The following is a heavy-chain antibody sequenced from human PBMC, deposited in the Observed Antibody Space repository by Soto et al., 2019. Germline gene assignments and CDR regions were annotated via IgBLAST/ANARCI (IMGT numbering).Heavy chain of an antibody. CDR2: IIPIFGPA. V-gene: IGHV1-69*13. CDR3: ATGSFTSTGGRIGYHYNAMDV. CDR1: GGTFSSHS. J-gene: IGHJ6*02. Sequence: SVKVSCKSSGGTFSSHSINWVRRAPGQGLEWMGGIIPIFGPANFAKKFQGRVTITADESTTTAYMELSSLTSEDTAVYYCATGSFTSTGGRIGYHYNAMDVWGQGTTVTVSS. D-gene: IGHD1-1*01.